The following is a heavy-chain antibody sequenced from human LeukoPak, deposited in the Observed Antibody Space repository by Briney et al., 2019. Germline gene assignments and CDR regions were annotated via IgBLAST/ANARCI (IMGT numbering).Heavy chain of an antibody. J-gene: IGHJ4*02. CDR2: INHSGST. CDR1: GGSFSGYY. CDR3: AREGYYDSSGYYPIDY. V-gene: IGHV4-34*01. D-gene: IGHD3-22*01. Sequence: SETLSLTCAVYGGSFSGYYWSWIRQPPGKGLEWIGEINHSGSTNYNPSLKSRVTISVDTSKNQFSLKLSSVTAADTAVYYCAREGYYDSSGYYPIDYWGQGTLVTVSS.